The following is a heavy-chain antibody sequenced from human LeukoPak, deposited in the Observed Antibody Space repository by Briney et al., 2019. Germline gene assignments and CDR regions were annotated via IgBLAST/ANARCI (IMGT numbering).Heavy chain of an antibody. D-gene: IGHD6-19*01. CDR2: ISGSGGST. Sequence: GGSLRLSCAASGFTFRSYDINWVRQAPGKGLEWVSAISGSGGSTFYADSVKGRFTISRDNSKNTLYLQMNSLRAEDTAIYYCAKKYSSGQGRPYDYWGQGTLVTVSS. J-gene: IGHJ4*02. CDR3: AKKYSSGQGRPYDY. CDR1: GFTFRSYD. V-gene: IGHV3-23*01.